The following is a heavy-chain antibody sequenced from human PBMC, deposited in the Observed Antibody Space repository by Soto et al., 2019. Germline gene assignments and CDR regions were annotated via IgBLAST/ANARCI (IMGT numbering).Heavy chain of an antibody. CDR2: IKFDGTII. CDR1: GFTFDKYW. J-gene: IGHJ4*02. D-gene: IGHD3-10*01. V-gene: IGHV3-74*01. Sequence: DVQLVESGGRLVRPGESLRLSCATSGFTFDKYWLHWVRQTPGKGLVWVSRIKFDGTIINYADSVQGRVTLSRDNARNTVYLQMDNLRADDTAVYYCVRGARNYCYFDSWGQGTMVTVSS. CDR3: VRGARNYCYFDS.